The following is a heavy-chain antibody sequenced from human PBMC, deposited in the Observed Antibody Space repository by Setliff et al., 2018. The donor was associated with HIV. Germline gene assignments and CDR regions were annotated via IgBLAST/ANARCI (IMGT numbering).Heavy chain of an antibody. V-gene: IGHV4-4*02. D-gene: IGHD3-22*01. Sequence: PSETLSLTCAVSGGSIRSGNWWTWVRQSPGKGLEWIGEIYHSGSTNYSPSLKSRVTISLDKSKNQFSLKLSSVTAADTAVYYCARPHYDSSDYSWVDAFDIWGQGTMVTVSS. CDR3: ARPHYDSSDYSWVDAFDI. CDR2: IYHSGST. CDR1: GGSIRSGNW. J-gene: IGHJ3*02.